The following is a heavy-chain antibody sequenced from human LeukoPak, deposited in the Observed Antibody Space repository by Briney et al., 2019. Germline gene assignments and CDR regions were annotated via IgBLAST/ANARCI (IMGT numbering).Heavy chain of an antibody. D-gene: IGHD6-19*01. V-gene: IGHV1-18*01. J-gene: IGHJ4*02. CDR1: GYTFTSYG. Sequence: ASLNVSSKASGYTFTSYGISWVRQAPGQGLEWMGWISAYNGNTNYAQKLQGRVTMTTDTSTSTAYMELRSLRSDDAAVYYCARDGSGWYPGYWGQGTLVTVSS. CDR2: ISAYNGNT. CDR3: ARDGSGWYPGY.